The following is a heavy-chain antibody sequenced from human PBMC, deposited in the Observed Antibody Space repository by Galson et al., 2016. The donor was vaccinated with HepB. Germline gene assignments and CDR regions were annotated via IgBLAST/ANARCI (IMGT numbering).Heavy chain of an antibody. Sequence: SLRLSCAVSGFTFSTSSMSWVRQAPGKGLEWVSTISADANRRYYATSVKGRFTFSRDESKNTLFLQLNGLGVGDTARYYCAKGGSYYPVWGQGTLVTVSS. J-gene: IGHJ4*02. V-gene: IGHV3-23*01. CDR2: ISADANRR. CDR1: GFTFSTSS. CDR3: AKGGSYYPV. D-gene: IGHD1-26*01.